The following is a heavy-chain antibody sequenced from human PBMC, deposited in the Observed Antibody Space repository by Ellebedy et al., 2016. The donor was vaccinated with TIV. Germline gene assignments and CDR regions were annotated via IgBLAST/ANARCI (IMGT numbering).Heavy chain of an antibody. J-gene: IGHJ4*02. CDR1: GFTFSSYA. CDR2: ISGSGGST. CDR3: AKEPPPPMVQGVTTPGKYYFDY. D-gene: IGHD3-10*01. Sequence: GGSLRLXXAASGFTFSSYAMSWVRQAPGKGLEWVSAISGSGGSTYYADSVKGRFTISRDNSKNTLYLQMNSLRAEDTAVYYCAKEPPPPMVQGVTTPGKYYFDYWGQGTLVTVSS. V-gene: IGHV3-23*01.